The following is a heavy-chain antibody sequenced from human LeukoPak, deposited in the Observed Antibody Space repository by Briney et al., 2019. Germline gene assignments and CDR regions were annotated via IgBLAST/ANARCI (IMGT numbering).Heavy chain of an antibody. V-gene: IGHV1-69*04. CDR1: GGTFSSYA. CDR2: IIPILGIA. Sequence: APVKVSCKASGGTFSSYAISWVRQAPGQGLEWMGRIIPILGIANYAQKFQGRVTITADKSTSTAYMELSSLRSEDTAVYYCARDLLDTDNYWGQGTLVTVSS. D-gene: IGHD5-18*01. J-gene: IGHJ4*02. CDR3: ARDLLDTDNY.